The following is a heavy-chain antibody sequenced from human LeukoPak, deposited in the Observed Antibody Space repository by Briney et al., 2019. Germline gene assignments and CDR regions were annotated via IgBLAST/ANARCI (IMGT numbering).Heavy chain of an antibody. CDR3: ARLNWDDGEVSGFDQ. CDR2: IKQDATEI. CDR1: GFTFDTYW. V-gene: IGHV3-7*01. Sequence: PGGSLRLSCVASGFTFDTYWMTWVRQAPGKGLEWVANIKQDATEIYYADSVKGRLTISRDNARKSLFLQMSILRVEDTALYYCARLNWDDGEVSGFDQWGQGILVTVSS. J-gene: IGHJ5*02. D-gene: IGHD1-26*01.